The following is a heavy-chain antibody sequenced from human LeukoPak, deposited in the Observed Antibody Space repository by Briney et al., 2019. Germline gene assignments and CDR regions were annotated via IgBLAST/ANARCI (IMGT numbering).Heavy chain of an antibody. CDR1: GGSISSFY. V-gene: IGHV4-4*09. CDR2: IHSSGYT. J-gene: IGHJ5*02. D-gene: IGHD1-26*01. CDR3: AKRQGPNSGSYDYFDP. Sequence: PSETLSLTCTVSGGSISSFYWTWIRQPPGQGLEWIAYIHSSGYTNYNPSLTSRVTISVDTSKNQFSLKVTSVTAADTAVYYCAKRQGPNSGSYDYFDPWGQGTLVTVSS.